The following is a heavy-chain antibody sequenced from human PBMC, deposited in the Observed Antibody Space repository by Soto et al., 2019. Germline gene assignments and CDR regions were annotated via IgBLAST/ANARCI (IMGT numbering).Heavy chain of an antibody. D-gene: IGHD3-22*01. CDR1: GFTFSSYS. V-gene: IGHV3-48*01. Sequence: PGGSLRLSCAASGFTFSSYSMDWVRQAPGKGLEWVSYISPSSSSIYYADSVKGRFTISRDNAKNSLYLQMNSLRAEDTAVYYCARVAYYYDSSGYFYWGQGTLVTVSS. J-gene: IGHJ4*02. CDR2: ISPSSSSI. CDR3: ARVAYYYDSSGYFY.